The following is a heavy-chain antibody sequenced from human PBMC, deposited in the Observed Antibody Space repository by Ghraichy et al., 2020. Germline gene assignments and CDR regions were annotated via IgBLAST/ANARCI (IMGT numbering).Heavy chain of an antibody. CDR2: IYTSGST. CDR3: ASQSSIAARRSIHWYFDL. Sequence: SETLSLTCTVSGDSISSYYWSWIRQPPGKGLEWIGYIYTSGSTNYNPSLKSRVTISVDTSKNQFSLKLSSVTAADTAVYYCASQSSIAARRSIHWYFDLWGRGTLVTVSS. V-gene: IGHV4-4*09. D-gene: IGHD6-6*01. CDR1: GDSISSYY. J-gene: IGHJ2*01.